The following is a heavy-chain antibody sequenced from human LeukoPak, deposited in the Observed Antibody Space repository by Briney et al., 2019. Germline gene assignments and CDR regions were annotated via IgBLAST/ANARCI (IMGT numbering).Heavy chain of an antibody. CDR1: GFTFSSYG. Sequence: GGSLRLSCAASGFTFSSYGMHWVRQAPGKGLEWVAVISYDGSNKYYADSVKGRFTISRDNSKNTLYLQMNSLRAEDTAVYYCAKEVTPLGYYDSSGYDYWGQGTLVTVSS. D-gene: IGHD3-22*01. CDR3: AKEVTPLGYYDSSGYDY. V-gene: IGHV3-30*18. J-gene: IGHJ4*02. CDR2: ISYDGSNK.